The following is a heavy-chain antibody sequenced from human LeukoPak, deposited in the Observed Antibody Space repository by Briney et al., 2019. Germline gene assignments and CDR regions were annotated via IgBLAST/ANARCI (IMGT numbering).Heavy chain of an antibody. V-gene: IGHV1-69*13. CDR3: AGSGGSGSYSYYYGMDV. D-gene: IGHD3-10*01. CDR1: GGTFSSYA. J-gene: IGHJ6*04. CDR2: IIPIFGTA. Sequence: ASVKVSCKASGGTFSSYAISWVRQAPGQGLEWMGGIIPIFGTANYAQKFQGRVTITADESTSTAYMELSSLRSEDTAVYYCAGSGGSGSYSYYYGMDVWGKGTTVTVSS.